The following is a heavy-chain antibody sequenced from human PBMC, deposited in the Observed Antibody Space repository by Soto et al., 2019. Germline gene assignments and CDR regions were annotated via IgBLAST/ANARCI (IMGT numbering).Heavy chain of an antibody. J-gene: IGHJ4*02. D-gene: IGHD1-1*01. CDR1: GYTFTSYV. V-gene: IGHV1-18*01. Sequence: QVHLVQSGAEVKKPGASVKVSCKASGYTFTSYVITWVRQAPGQELEWMGWISAHNGNTDYAQKLQGRVIVTRDTSTSTAYMELRSLRSDDTAVYYCARGRYGDYWGQGALVTVSS. CDR3: ARGRYGDY. CDR2: ISAHNGNT.